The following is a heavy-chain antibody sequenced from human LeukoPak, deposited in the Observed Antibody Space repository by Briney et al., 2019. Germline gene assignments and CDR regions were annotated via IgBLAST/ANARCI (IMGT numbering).Heavy chain of an antibody. Sequence: SETLSLTCTVAGGSISSYYWSWIRQPPGKGLEWVGYIYDNWRTNYNPSLKSRVSISTDTSSNRFSLKFSSVTAADTAVYYCARFSQGVFGWFDPWGPGTLVTVSS. CDR1: GGSISSYY. J-gene: IGHJ5*02. D-gene: IGHD3-10*02. V-gene: IGHV4-59*01. CDR2: IYDNWRT. CDR3: ARFSQGVFGWFDP.